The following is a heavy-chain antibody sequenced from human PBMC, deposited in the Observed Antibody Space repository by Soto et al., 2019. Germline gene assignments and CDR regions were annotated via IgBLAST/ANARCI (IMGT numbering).Heavy chain of an antibody. CDR3: ARGQRFSDWFDP. CDR2: IYSSGNT. J-gene: IGHJ5*02. Sequence: SETLSLTCTVSGGAMNSYYWTWIRQPAGKGLEWIGRIYSSGNTKYNPSPQSRVTMSLDTSKNQFSLRLTSVTAADTALYYCARGQRFSDWFDPWGQGTLVTVSS. V-gene: IGHV4-4*07. CDR1: GGAMNSYY. D-gene: IGHD3-3*01.